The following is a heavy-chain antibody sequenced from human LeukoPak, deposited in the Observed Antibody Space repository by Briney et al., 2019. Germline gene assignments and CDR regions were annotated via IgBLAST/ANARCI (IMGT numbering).Heavy chain of an antibody. CDR3: ARQRYRSSLHFDY. CDR2: IYYSGST. V-gene: IGHV4-59*08. J-gene: IGHJ4*02. Sequence: SGTLSLTCTVSGGSISSYYWSWIRQPPGKGLEWIGYIYYSGSTNYNPSLKSRVTISVDTSKNQFSLKLSSVTAADTAVYYCARQRYRSSLHFDYWGQGTLVTVSS. D-gene: IGHD1-26*01. CDR1: GGSISSYY.